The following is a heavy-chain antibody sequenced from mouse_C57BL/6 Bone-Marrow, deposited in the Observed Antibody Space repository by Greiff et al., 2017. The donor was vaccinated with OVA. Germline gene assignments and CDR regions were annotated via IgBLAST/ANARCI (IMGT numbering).Heavy chain of an antibody. CDR2: IYPGNSDT. Sequence: VQLQQSGTVLARPGASVKMSCKTSGYTFTSYWMHWVKQRPGQGLEWIGAIYPGNSDTSYNQKFKGKAKLTAVTSASTAYMELSSLTNEDSAVYYCTRRAYYSNESYAMDYWGQGTSVTVSS. D-gene: IGHD2-5*01. CDR1: GYTFTSYW. J-gene: IGHJ4*01. V-gene: IGHV1-5*01. CDR3: TRRAYYSNESYAMDY.